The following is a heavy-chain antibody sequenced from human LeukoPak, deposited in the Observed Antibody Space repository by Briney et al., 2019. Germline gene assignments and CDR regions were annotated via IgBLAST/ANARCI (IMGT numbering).Heavy chain of an antibody. J-gene: IGHJ5*02. V-gene: IGHV1-69*05. CDR3: ARDIHGDYGSGWFDP. D-gene: IGHD4-17*01. CDR1: GGTFNNSA. CDR2: IMPLFGTA. Sequence: TVKVSCKTSGGTFNNSAISWVRQAPGQGLEWLGGIMPLFGTAGYAQKFQGRVTITKDESTRTVYLELTSLTSDDTAVYYCARDIHGDYGSGWFDPWGQGTLISVSS.